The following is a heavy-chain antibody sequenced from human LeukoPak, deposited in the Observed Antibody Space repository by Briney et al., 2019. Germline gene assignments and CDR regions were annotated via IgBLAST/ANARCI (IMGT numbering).Heavy chain of an antibody. CDR1: GYTFTSYG. Sequence: GASVKVFCKASGYTFTSYGISWVRQAPGQGLEWMGWISAYNGNTNYAQKLQGRVTMTTDTSTSTAYMELRSLRSDDTAVYYCARGPLYYDFWSGYYFFDYWGQGTLVTVSS. J-gene: IGHJ4*02. CDR2: ISAYNGNT. CDR3: ARGPLYYDFWSGYYFFDY. V-gene: IGHV1-18*01. D-gene: IGHD3-3*01.